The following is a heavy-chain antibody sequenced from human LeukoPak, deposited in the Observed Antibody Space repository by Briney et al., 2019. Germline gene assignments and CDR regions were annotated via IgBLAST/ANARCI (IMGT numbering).Heavy chain of an antibody. CDR1: GFTFSSYS. J-gene: IGHJ4*02. CDR2: I. CDR3: ASWISNDNY. V-gene: IGHV3-7*01. Sequence: GGSLRLSCAASGFTFSSYSMNWVRQAPGKGLEWVANIKGRFTISRDNAKNSLYLQMNSLRVDDTAVYYCASWISNDNYWGQGTLVTVSS. D-gene: IGHD1-1*01.